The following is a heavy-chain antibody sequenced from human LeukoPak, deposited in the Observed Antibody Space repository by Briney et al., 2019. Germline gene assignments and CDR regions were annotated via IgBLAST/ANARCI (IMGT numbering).Heavy chain of an antibody. D-gene: IGHD3-10*01. J-gene: IGHJ4*02. CDR3: ATDLDYYGSGIGY. CDR2: FDPEDGET. CDR1: GYTLTELS. V-gene: IGHV1-24*01. Sequence: ASVKVSCKVSGYTLTELSMHWVRQAPGKGLEWVGGFDPEDGETIYAQKFQGRVTMTEDTSTDTAYMELSSLISEDTAVYYRATDLDYYGSGIGYGGQGTLVTVSS.